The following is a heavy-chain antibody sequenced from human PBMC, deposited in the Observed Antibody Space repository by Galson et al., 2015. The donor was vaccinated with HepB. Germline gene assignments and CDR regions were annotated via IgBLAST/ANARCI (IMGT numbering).Heavy chain of an antibody. D-gene: IGHD3-10*01. CDR3: TRDAPERYALLWFGELIGYFDY. V-gene: IGHV3-49*04. CDR2: IRSKAYGGTT. J-gene: IGHJ4*02. Sequence: SLRLSCAASGFTFGDYAMSWVRQAPGKGLEWVGFIRSKAYGGTTEYAASVKGRFTISRDDSKSIAYLRMNSLKTEDTAVYYCTRDAPERYALLWFGELIGYFDYWGQGTLVTVSS. CDR1: GFTFGDYA.